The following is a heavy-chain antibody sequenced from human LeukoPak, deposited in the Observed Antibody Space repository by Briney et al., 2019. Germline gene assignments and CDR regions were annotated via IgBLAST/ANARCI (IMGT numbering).Heavy chain of an antibody. CDR2: INSDGSST. CDR3: ARDHLSSGSSPNYYYYYYMDV. J-gene: IGHJ6*03. Sequence: GGSLRLSCAASGFTFGSYWMHWVRQAPGKGLVWVSRINSDGSSTNYADSVKGRFTISRDNAKNTLYLQMNSLRAEDTAVYYCARDHLSSGSSPNYYYYYYMDVWGKGTTVTVSS. CDR1: GFTFGSYW. V-gene: IGHV3-74*01. D-gene: IGHD6-19*01.